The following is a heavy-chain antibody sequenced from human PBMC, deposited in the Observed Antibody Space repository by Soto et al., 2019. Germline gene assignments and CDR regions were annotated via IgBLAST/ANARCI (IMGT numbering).Heavy chain of an antibody. CDR2: IYYSVRT. Sequence: SETLSLTCTVSGDSIRSYYWTWIRQPPGKGLELIGYIYYSVRTRYRPSLKSRVTISVDMSKNQFSLKLSSVIAADTAVYYCARAYSDFENGLEAWGNGNAVIVS. CDR1: GDSIRSYY. J-gene: IGHJ6*03. D-gene: IGHD4-17*01. V-gene: IGHV4-59*01. CDR3: ARAYSDFENGLEA.